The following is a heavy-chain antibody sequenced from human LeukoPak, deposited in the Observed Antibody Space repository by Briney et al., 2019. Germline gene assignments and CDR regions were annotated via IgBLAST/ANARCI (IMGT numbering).Heavy chain of an antibody. D-gene: IGHD1-7*01. CDR3: ATGNYNRPFDY. V-gene: IGHV3-20*04. CDR1: GFTFSSYA. J-gene: IGHJ4*02. Sequence: PGGSLRLSCAASGFTFSSYAMSWVRQAPGKGLEWVSGINWNSDSIGYADSVKGRFTTSRDNGKNSLYLQLNSLRAEDTAVYYCATGNYNRPFDYWGQGTLVTVSS. CDR2: INWNSDSI.